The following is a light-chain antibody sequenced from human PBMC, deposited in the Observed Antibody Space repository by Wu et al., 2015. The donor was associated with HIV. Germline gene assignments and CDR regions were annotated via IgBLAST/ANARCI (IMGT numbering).Light chain of an antibody. CDR2: AAS. CDR3: HQYGSLPFT. Sequence: EIVLTQSPGTLSLSPGGEAALSCRASQTVPNNLLAWYQHKPGQPPRLLIYAASGRATGTPDRFTGRGSGTQFTLTIKNLAPNDYAVYFCHQYGSLPFTFAEGTRVE. CDR1: QTVPNNL. V-gene: IGKV3-20*01. J-gene: IGKJ4*01.